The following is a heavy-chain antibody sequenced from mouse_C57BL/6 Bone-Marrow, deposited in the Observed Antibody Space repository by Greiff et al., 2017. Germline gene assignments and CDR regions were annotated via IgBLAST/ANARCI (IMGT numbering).Heavy chain of an antibody. CDR3: ARHGSRSFDY. J-gene: IGHJ2*01. CDR1: GYTFTSYW. Sequence: VQLQQPGAELVKPGASVKLSCKASGYTFTSYWMHWVKQRPGQGLEWIGMIHPNSGSTNYNEKFKSQATLTVDKSSSTAYMQLSSLTSEDSAVYYCARHGSRSFDYWGQGTTLTVSS. D-gene: IGHD1-1*01. CDR2: IHPNSGST. V-gene: IGHV1-64*01.